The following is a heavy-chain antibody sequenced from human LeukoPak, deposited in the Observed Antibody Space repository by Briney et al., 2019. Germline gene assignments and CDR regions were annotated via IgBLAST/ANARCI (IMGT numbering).Heavy chain of an antibody. D-gene: IGHD6-6*01. CDR2: MYYRGST. CDR1: GDSISSSSNY. Sequence: SETLSLTCTVSGDSISSSSNYWGWIRQPPGKGLEWIGSMYYRGSTYYNPSLKSRVTISVDTSKNQFSLKLNSVTAADTAAYYCARLWYSGSSWFDPWGQGTLVTVSS. CDR3: ARLWYSGSSWFDP. V-gene: IGHV4-39*01. J-gene: IGHJ5*02.